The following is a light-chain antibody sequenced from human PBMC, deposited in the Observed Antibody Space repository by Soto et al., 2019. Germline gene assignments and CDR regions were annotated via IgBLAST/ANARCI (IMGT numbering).Light chain of an antibody. CDR3: QQYNKWPLT. CDR2: GAS. Sequence: EIVMTQSPATLSVSPGERATLSCRASQSVSSNLAWYQQKPGQAPRRLIYGASTRATGIPARFSGSGSGTEFTLTISSRQSEDFAVYYCQQYNKWPLTFGGGTKVEIK. J-gene: IGKJ4*01. CDR1: QSVSSN. V-gene: IGKV3D-15*01.